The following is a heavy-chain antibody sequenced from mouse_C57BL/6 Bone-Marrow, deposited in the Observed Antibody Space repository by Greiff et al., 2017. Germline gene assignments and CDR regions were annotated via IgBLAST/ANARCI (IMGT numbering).Heavy chain of an antibody. CDR2: IDPEDGDT. Sequence: VQLKQSGAELVRPGASVKLSCTASGFNIKDYYMPWVKQRPEQGLEWIGRIDPEDGDTEYAQKFQGKATKTAEPASNTAYLELTSLTSEDTAVYYCTTTPGRDDWGQGTTLTVSA. J-gene: IGHJ2*01. V-gene: IGHV14-1*01. CDR3: TTTPGRDD. CDR1: GFNIKDYY.